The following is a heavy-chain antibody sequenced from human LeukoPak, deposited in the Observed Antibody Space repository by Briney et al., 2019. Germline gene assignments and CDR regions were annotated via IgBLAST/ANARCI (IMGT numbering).Heavy chain of an antibody. CDR1: GYSFASYW. CDR3: ARRDNSGFYFFDF. Sequence: GESLKISCKGSGYSFASYWIGWVHQMPGKGLEWMGIIYPGDSDTRYSPSFQGQVTISADKSISTAYLQWNSLKASDTAMYYCARRDNSGFYFFDFWGQGTLVTVSS. V-gene: IGHV5-51*07. CDR2: IYPGDSDT. D-gene: IGHD3-22*01. J-gene: IGHJ4*02.